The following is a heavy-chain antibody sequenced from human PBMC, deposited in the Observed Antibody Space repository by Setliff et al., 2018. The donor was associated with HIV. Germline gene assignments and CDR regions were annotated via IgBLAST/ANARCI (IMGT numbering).Heavy chain of an antibody. CDR1: GFTFSSYD. CDR2: IGTGGDT. CDR3: AKGAGPTTLAEPFDS. J-gene: IGHJ4*02. V-gene: IGHV3-13*01. D-gene: IGHD1-26*01. Sequence: PGGSLRLSCEASGFTFSSYDFHWVRQAAGKGLEWVSAIGTGGDTYYVDSVKCRFTISRENARNSLYLQMTNLRAEDTALYFCAKGAGPTTLAEPFDSWGQGTLVTVSS.